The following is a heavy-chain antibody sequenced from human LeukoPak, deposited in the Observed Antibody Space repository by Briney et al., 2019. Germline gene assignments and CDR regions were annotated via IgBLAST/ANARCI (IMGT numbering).Heavy chain of an antibody. CDR2: ISYDGSNK. D-gene: IGHD6-19*01. CDR1: GFTFSSYG. CDR3: AKEGNSGWYGDY. J-gene: IGHJ4*02. V-gene: IGHV3-30*18. Sequence: GGSLRLSCAASGFTFSSYGMHWVRQAPGKGLEWVAIISYDGSNKYYADSVKGRFTISRDNSKNTLYLQMNSLRAEDTAVYYCAKEGNSGWYGDYWGQGTLVTVSS.